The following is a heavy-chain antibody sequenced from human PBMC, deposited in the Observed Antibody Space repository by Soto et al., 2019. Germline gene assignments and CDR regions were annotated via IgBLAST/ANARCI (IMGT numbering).Heavy chain of an antibody. J-gene: IGHJ5*02. Sequence: ASVKVSCKASGYTFTSYYMHWVRQAPGQGLEWMGIINPSGGSTSYAQKFQGRVTMTRDTSTSTVYMELSSLRSEDTAVYYCAASAAGTRLFDPWGQGTLVTVSS. V-gene: IGHV1-46*01. D-gene: IGHD6-13*01. CDR2: INPSGGST. CDR3: AASAAGTRLFDP. CDR1: GYTFTSYY.